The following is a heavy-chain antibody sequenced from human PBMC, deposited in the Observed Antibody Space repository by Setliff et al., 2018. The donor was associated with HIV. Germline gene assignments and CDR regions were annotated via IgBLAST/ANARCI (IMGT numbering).Heavy chain of an antibody. V-gene: IGHV1-69*05. CDR2: IIPIFDAT. CDR1: GGTFSSYA. D-gene: IGHD2-21*01. Sequence: ASVKVSCKASGGTFSSYAINWVRQAPGQGLEWVGHIIPIFDATHYAQKFQGRVTITTDESTSTAYMELSSLRSEDTAVYYCASGLEIHSADGYYFDYWGQGTLVTVSS. CDR3: ASGLEIHSADGYYFDY. J-gene: IGHJ4*02.